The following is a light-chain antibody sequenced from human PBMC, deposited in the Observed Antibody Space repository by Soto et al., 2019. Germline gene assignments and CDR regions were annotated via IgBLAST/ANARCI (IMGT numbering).Light chain of an antibody. CDR2: GAS. J-gene: IGKJ1*01. V-gene: IGKV3-20*01. CDR3: QQYGSSIQT. CDR1: QSVSSN. Sequence: EIVMTQSPATLSVSPGDRATLSCRASQSVSSNLAWYQQKPGQAPNLLIFGASHRAPDIPDRFSGSGSGTDFTLTISRLEPEDFAVYYCQQYGSSIQTFGQGTKVDIK.